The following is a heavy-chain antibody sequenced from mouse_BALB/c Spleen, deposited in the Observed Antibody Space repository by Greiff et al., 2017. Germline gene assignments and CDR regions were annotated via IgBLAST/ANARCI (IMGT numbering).Heavy chain of an antibody. D-gene: IGHD2-4*01. CDR3: ARPSTMITKGGFDY. Sequence: EVKLVESGGGLVKPGGSLKLSCAASGFAFSSYDMSWVRQTPEKRLEWVAYISSGGGSTYYPDTVKGRFTISRDNAKNTLYLQMSSLKSEDTAMYYCARPSTMITKGGFDYWGQGTTLTVSS. CDR2: ISSGGGST. CDR1: GFAFSSYD. J-gene: IGHJ2*01. V-gene: IGHV5-12-1*01.